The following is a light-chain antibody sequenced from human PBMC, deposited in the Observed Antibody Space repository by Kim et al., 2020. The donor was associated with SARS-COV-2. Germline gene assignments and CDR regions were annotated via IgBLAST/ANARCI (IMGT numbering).Light chain of an antibody. CDR2: DVN. CDR1: SSDVGGYNF. J-gene: IGLJ2*01. V-gene: IGLV2-11*01. CDR3: CSYAGSYTLV. Sequence: GRSVTISCTGTSSDVGGYNFVSWYQQHPGKAPQLMIYDVNKRPSGVPDRFSGSKSGNTASLTISGLQAEDEADYYCCSYAGSYTLVFGGGTQLTVL.